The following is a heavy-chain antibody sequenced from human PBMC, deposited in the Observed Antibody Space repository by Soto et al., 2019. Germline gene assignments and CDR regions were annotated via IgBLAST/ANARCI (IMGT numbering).Heavy chain of an antibody. CDR2: ISYDGSLQ. J-gene: IGHJ4*02. CDR1: GFAFSSYG. V-gene: IGHV3-30*03. CDR3: VSDRGYGHASVPYS. Sequence: QAQLVESGGGVVQPGRSLRLSCAASGFAFSSYGMHWVRQAPGTGLEWVAVISYDGSLQHYADSVKDRFTISRDNSKNMVLLQISSLRAEDTAVYYCVSDRGYGHASVPYSWGQGTLVSVSS. D-gene: IGHD5-18*01.